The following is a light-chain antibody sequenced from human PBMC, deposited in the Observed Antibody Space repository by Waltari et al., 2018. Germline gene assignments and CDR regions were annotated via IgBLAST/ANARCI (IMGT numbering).Light chain of an antibody. CDR1: QSLLYSSNNKNF. CDR3: QQYYSIPPWT. Sequence: DIVMTQSPDSLAVSLGERATIHCKSRQSLLYSSNNKNFLAWYQQKPGQPPKLLIYWASIRDSGVPDRFSGSGSGTDFTLTITSLQAEDVAVYYCQQYYSIPPWTFGQGTKVEVK. V-gene: IGKV4-1*01. CDR2: WAS. J-gene: IGKJ1*01.